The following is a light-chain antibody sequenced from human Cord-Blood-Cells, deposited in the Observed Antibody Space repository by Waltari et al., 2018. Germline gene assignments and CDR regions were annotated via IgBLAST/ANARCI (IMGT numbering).Light chain of an antibody. CDR2: DAS. CDR1: QSVSSY. Sequence: EIVLTQSPATLSFSPGQRAHTSCRASQSVSSYLAWYQQKPGQAPRLLIYDASNRATGIPARFSGSGSGTDFTLTISSLEPEDFAVYYCQQRSNWPLTFGGGTKGEIK. V-gene: IGKV3-11*01. CDR3: QQRSNWPLT. J-gene: IGKJ4*01.